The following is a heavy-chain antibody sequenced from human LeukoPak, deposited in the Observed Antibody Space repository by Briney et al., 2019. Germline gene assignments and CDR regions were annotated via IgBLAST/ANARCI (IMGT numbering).Heavy chain of an antibody. CDR2: INSDGSST. CDR3: ARESRITAAKKATKSYYYMDV. J-gene: IGHJ6*03. Sequence: PGGSLRLSWAAPGFTFSSYWMHWVRQAAGKGLVWVSRINSDGSSTSYADSVKGRFTISRDNAKNTLYLQMNSLRAEDTAVYYCARESRITAAKKATKSYYYMDVWGKGTTVTVSS. CDR1: GFTFSSYW. D-gene: IGHD2-2*01. V-gene: IGHV3-74*01.